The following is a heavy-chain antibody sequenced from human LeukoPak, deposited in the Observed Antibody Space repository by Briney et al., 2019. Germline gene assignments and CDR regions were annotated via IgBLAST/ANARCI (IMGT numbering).Heavy chain of an antibody. V-gene: IGHV3-43*01. J-gene: IGHJ3*02. CDR3: ARSTAMVTWGSFDI. D-gene: IGHD5-18*01. CDR2: ITWDGGTT. CDR1: GFSFDDHT. Sequence: GGSLRLSCAASGFSFDDHTMNWVRHAPGKGLEWVSLITWDGGTTYNADSVKGRCTISRDNIKYSLYLQMNSLRTEDTALYYCARSTAMVTWGSFDIWGQGTLVTVSS.